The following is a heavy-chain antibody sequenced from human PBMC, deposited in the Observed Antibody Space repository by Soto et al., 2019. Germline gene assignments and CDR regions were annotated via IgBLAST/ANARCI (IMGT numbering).Heavy chain of an antibody. CDR3: AHRHLGEHEGSIDY. J-gene: IGHJ4*02. CDR2: IYWDDDK. Sequence: KESGPTLVKPTQTLTLTCTFSGFSLSTSGVGVGWIRQPPGKALEWLALIYWDDDKRYSPSLKSRLTITKDTSKNQVVLTMTNMDPVDTATYYCAHRHLGEHEGSIDYWGQGTLVTVSS. D-gene: IGHD1-1*01. V-gene: IGHV2-5*02. CDR1: GFSLSTSGVG.